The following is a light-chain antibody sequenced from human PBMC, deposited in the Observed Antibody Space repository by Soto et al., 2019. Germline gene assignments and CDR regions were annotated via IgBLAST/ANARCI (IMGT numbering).Light chain of an antibody. V-gene: IGLV2-23*02. CDR1: SSDVGIYNL. CDR3: SSYAGSSTFVL. Sequence: QAASVSGSPGQSITISCTGTSSDVGIYNLVSWYQQHPGKAPKLIIYEDSKRPSGVSNRFSGSKSGNTASLTISGLQAEDEADYFCSSYAGSSTFVLFGGGTKLTVL. CDR2: EDS. J-gene: IGLJ2*01.